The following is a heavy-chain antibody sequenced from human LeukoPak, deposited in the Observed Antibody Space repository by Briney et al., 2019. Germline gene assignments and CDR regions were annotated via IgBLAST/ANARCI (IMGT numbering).Heavy chain of an antibody. CDR1: GGTFSSYT. D-gene: IGHD5-24*01. Sequence: ASVKVSCKASGGTFSSYTISWVRQAPGQGLEWMGRIIPILGIANYAQKFQGRVTITADKSTSTAYMELSSLRSKDTAVYYCANRRDGYIHFDYWGQGTLVTVSS. V-gene: IGHV1-69*02. J-gene: IGHJ4*02. CDR3: ANRRDGYIHFDY. CDR2: IIPILGIA.